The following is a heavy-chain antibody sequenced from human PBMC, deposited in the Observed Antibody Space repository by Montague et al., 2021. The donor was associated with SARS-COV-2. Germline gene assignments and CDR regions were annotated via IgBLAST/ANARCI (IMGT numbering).Heavy chain of an antibody. CDR2: LRGSDGAT. CDR3: AKGAFSYGINIMDS. D-gene: IGHD2-21*01. CDR1: GFSFIGYS. V-gene: IGHV3-23*01. Sequence: YRRLSCAASGFSFIGYSMSWVRQTPGKGLELVSALRGSDGATFYADSVNGRFTISRDTSKNTLFLQMISLRADDSALYYCAKGAFSYGINIMDSWGQGTLVTVFS. J-gene: IGHJ4*02.